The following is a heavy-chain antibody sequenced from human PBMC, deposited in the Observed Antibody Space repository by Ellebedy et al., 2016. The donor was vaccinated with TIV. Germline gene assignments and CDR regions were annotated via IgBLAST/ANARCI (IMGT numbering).Heavy chain of an antibody. CDR3: ARTRGSSSVELDP. CDR1: GDSINSYY. D-gene: IGHD6-6*01. J-gene: IGHJ5*02. V-gene: IGHV4-59*01. CDR2: IYYSGST. Sequence: SETLSLTCTVSGDSINSYYWSWIRQPPGKGLEWIGYIYYSGSTNYNPSLKSRVTISVDTSKNQFSLKLSSVTAADTAVYYCARTRGSSSVELDPWGQGTLVTVSS.